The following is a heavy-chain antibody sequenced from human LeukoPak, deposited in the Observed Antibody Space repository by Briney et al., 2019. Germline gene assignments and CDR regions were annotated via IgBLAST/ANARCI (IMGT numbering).Heavy chain of an antibody. Sequence: ASVKVSCKASGYTFTSYGISWVRQAPGQGLEWMGWISAYNGNTNYAQKLQGRVTMTTDTSTSTAYMELRGLRSDDTAVYYCARDAWRITGKPIWFDPWGQGTLVTVSS. V-gene: IGHV1-18*01. CDR3: ARDAWRITGKPIWFDP. J-gene: IGHJ5*02. CDR1: GYTFTSYG. CDR2: ISAYNGNT. D-gene: IGHD1-20*01.